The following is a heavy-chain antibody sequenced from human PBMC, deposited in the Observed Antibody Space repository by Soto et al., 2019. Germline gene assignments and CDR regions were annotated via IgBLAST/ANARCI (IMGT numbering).Heavy chain of an antibody. CDR2: IWYDGSNK. J-gene: IGHJ4*02. CDR1: GFPFSNYA. CDR3: ARDPCGGDCYSIVY. Sequence: PGGSLRLSCAASGFPFSNYAMSWVRQAPGKGLEWVSVIWYDGSNKYYADSVKGRFTISRDNSKNTLYLQMNSLRAEDTAVYYCARDPCGGDCYSIVYWGQGTLVTVLL. D-gene: IGHD2-21*02. V-gene: IGHV3-33*08.